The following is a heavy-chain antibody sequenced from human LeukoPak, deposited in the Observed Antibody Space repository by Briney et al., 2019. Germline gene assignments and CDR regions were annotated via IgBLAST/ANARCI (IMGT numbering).Heavy chain of an antibody. D-gene: IGHD1-26*01. CDR2: INHSGST. CDR1: GGSFSGYY. V-gene: IGHV4-34*01. CDR3: ARHLVEDSGSYYYYGMDV. Sequence: SETLSLTCAVYGGSFSGYYWSWIRQPPGKGLEWIGEINHSGSTNYNPSLKSRVTISVDTSKNQFSLKLSSVTAADTAVYYCARHLVEDSGSYYYYGMDVWGQGTTVTVSS. J-gene: IGHJ6*02.